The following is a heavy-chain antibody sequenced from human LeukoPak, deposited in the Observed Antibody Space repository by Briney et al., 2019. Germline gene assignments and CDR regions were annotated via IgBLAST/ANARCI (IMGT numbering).Heavy chain of an antibody. D-gene: IGHD3-10*01. Sequence: SGTLSLTCAVYGVSISSDNWWTWVRQPPGKGLEWIGEAHRSGDTKYNPSLNGRVTISMDNSKNQLSLNLISVTAADTAIYYCATRHHSRTYMVPLDSWGQGTLVTVSS. J-gene: IGHJ4*02. CDR3: ATRHHSRTYMVPLDS. CDR1: GVSISSDNW. V-gene: IGHV4-4*02. CDR2: AHRSGDT.